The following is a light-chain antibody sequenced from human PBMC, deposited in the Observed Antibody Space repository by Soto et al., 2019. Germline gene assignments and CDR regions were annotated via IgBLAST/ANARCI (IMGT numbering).Light chain of an antibody. CDR3: QQYKSSPV. J-gene: IGKJ1*01. CDR2: DAS. V-gene: IGKV1-5*01. Sequence: DIQMTQSPSTLSASVGDRVTITCRASQSIGTWLAWYQQKLGKAPKLLIYDASSLESGVPSRLSGSGSGTEFTLTISSLQPHDSATYYCQQYKSSPVFGQGTKVEIK. CDR1: QSIGTW.